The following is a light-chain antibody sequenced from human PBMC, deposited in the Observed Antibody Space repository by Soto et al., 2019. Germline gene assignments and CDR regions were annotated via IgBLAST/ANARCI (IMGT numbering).Light chain of an antibody. J-gene: IGLJ1*01. V-gene: IGLV2-14*01. CDR3: SSYTSSSTLV. Sequence: QSALTQPASGSGSPGQSITISCTGTSRDVGGYNYVSWYQQHPGKAPKLMIYEVSNRPSGVSNRFSGSKSGNTASLTISGLQAEDEADYYCSSYTSSSTLVFRTGTKVTVL. CDR1: SRDVGGYNY. CDR2: EVS.